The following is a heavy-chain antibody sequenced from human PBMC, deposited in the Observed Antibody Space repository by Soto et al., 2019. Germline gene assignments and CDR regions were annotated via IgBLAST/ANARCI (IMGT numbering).Heavy chain of an antibody. CDR2: IYYSGST. J-gene: IGHJ4*02. V-gene: IGHV4-31*03. Sequence: QVQLQESGPGLVKPSQTLSLTCTVSGGSISSGGYYWSWIRQHPGKGLEWIGYIYYSGSTYYNPSLQSRVTISSDTSKNQFSLRLSSVTAADTAVYYCAGIYSGSPGGTLRYWGQGTLVTVSS. CDR3: AGIYSGSPGGTLRY. D-gene: IGHD1-26*01. CDR1: GGSISSGGYY.